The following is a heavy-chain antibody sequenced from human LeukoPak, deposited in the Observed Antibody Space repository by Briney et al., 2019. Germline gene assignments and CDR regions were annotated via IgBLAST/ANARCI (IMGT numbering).Heavy chain of an antibody. J-gene: IGHJ2*01. CDR1: GGSISSYY. CDR3: ARAPPPVVTTIVEGIWYFDL. Sequence: SETLSLTCTVSGGSISSYYWSWIRQPPGKGLEWIGYVYYSGSTFYNPSLKSRVIISVDTSKNQFSLKLNSVTAADTAVYYCARAPPPVVTTIVEGIWYFDLWGRGTLVTVSS. V-gene: IGHV4-59*12. D-gene: IGHD2-21*02. CDR2: VYYSGST.